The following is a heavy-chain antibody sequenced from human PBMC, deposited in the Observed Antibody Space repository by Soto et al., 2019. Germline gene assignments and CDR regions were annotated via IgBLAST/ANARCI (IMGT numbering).Heavy chain of an antibody. V-gene: IGHV5-51*01. D-gene: IGHD5-18*01. J-gene: IGHJ3*02. CDR3: ARCRRAMATDDAFDI. Sequence: PGESLKISCKGSGYSFTSYWIGWVRQMPGKGLEWMGIIYPGDSDTRYSPSFQGQVTISADKSISTAYLQWSSLKASDTAMYYCARCRRAMATDDAFDIWGQGTMVTVSS. CDR1: GYSFTSYW. CDR2: IYPGDSDT.